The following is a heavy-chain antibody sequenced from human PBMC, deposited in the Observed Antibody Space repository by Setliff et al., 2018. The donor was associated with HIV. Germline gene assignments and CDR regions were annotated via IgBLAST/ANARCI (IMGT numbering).Heavy chain of an antibody. J-gene: IGHJ6*03. CDR1: GFTFSTYA. CDR3: AREIRAGDYPPYNYYFYMDV. V-gene: IGHV3-23*01. CDR2: ISGSGGST. Sequence: GGSLRLSCAASGFTFSTYAMSWVRQAPGKGLEWVSAISGSGGSTYYADSVKGRFTISRDNSKNMLYLQMNSLRAEDTALYYCAREIRAGDYPPYNYYFYMDVWGKGTTVTVSS. D-gene: IGHD4-17*01.